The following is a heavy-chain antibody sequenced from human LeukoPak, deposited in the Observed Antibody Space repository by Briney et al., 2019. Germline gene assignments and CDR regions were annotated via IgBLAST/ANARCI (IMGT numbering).Heavy chain of an antibody. CDR2: ISPTDDII. CDR3: AREHWAAPDH. J-gene: IGHJ4*02. CDR1: GFTFGVYY. V-gene: IGHV3-11*01. Sequence: SGGSLRLSCAASGFTFGVYYMTWIRQAPGRGLEPLSFISPTDDIIKYVDSVKGRFTISRDNAKSSMYLEMNSLRAEDTAVYYCAREHWAAPDHWGQGTLVTVSP. D-gene: IGHD3-16*01.